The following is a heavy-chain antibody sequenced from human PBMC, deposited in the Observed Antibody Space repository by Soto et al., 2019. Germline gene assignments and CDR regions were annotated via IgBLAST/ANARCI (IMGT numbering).Heavy chain of an antibody. CDR2: ISSSSSYI. V-gene: IGHV3-21*01. CDR1: GFTFSSYS. D-gene: IGHD6-19*01. Sequence: EVQLVESGGGLVKPGGSLRLSCAASGFTFSSYSMNWVRQAPGKGLEWVSSISSSSSYIYYADSVKGRFTISRDNAKKPLYLQMNSRRAQDTALYYCARDGVAMAGIAHCWFGPWGQGTLVTVSS. J-gene: IGHJ5*02. CDR3: ARDGVAMAGIAHCWFGP.